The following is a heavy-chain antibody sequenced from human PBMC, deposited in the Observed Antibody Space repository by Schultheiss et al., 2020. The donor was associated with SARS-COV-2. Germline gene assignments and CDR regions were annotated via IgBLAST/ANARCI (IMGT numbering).Heavy chain of an antibody. CDR1: GGSISSYY. J-gene: IGHJ4*02. V-gene: IGHV4-59*01. CDR2: IYYSGST. D-gene: IGHD3-3*01. CDR3: ARTRGLRFLEWLSEFDY. Sequence: SETLSLTCTVSGGSISSYYWSWIRQPPGKGLEWIGSIYYSGSTYYNPSLKSRVTISVDTSKNQFSLKLSSVTAADTAVYYCARTRGLRFLEWLSEFDYWGQGTLVTVSS.